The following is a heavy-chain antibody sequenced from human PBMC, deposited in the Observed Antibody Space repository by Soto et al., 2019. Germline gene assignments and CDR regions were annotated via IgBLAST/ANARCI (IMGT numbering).Heavy chain of an antibody. V-gene: IGHV4-59*01. D-gene: IGHD1-1*01. Sequence: PSETLSLTCTVSGGSISSYYWSWIRQPPGKGLEWIGYIYYSGSTNYNPSLKSRVTISVDTSKNQFSLKLSSVTAADTAVYYCARLPSNWNRPYYYYGMDVWGQGTTVTVSS. CDR2: IYYSGST. CDR3: ARLPSNWNRPYYYYGMDV. CDR1: GGSISSYY. J-gene: IGHJ6*02.